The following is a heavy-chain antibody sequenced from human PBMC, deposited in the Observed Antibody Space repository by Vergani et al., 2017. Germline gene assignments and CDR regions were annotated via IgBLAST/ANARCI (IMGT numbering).Heavy chain of an antibody. Sequence: VQLLESGGGLVQPGGSLRLSCAASGFTFSSYGMHWVRQAPGKGLEWVAVISYDGSNKYYADSVKGRFTISRDNSKNTLYLQMNSLRAEDTAVYYCAKATTVTGYYFDYWGQGTLVTVSS. CDR2: ISYDGSNK. CDR3: AKATTVTGYYFDY. CDR1: GFTFSSYG. V-gene: IGHV3-30*18. D-gene: IGHD4-17*01. J-gene: IGHJ4*02.